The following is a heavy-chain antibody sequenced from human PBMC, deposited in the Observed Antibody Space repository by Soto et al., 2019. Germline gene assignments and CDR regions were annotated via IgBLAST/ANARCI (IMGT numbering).Heavy chain of an antibody. CDR2: IYYSGST. V-gene: IGHV4-59*08. CDR3: ARAYDSTKGFDY. Sequence: QVQLQESGPGLVKPSETLSLTCTVSGGSISSYYWSWIRQPPGKGLEWIGYIYYSGSTNYNPSLKSRVTISVDTSKNQFPLKLSSVTAADTAVYYCARAYDSTKGFDYWGQGTLVTVSS. J-gene: IGHJ4*02. D-gene: IGHD3-3*01. CDR1: GGSISSYY.